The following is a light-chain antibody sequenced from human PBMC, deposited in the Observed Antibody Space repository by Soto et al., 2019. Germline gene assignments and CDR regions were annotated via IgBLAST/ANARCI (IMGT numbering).Light chain of an antibody. CDR3: QQSYRTPPYP. J-gene: IGKJ2*01. CDR2: ATS. V-gene: IGKV1-39*01. CDR1: QSISSY. Sequence: DIQMTQSPSSLSASVGDRVTITCRASQSISSYLNWYQQKPGKASKLLIYATSSLQSGVPSRFSGSGSGTDFTLTISSLQPEDFAIYYCQQSYRTPPYPFGQGTKLEIK.